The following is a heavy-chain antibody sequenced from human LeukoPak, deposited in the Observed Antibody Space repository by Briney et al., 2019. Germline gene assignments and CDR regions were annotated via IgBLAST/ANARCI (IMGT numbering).Heavy chain of an antibody. CDR3: ARQNYYYYGMDV. CDR1: GYSFTSYW. J-gene: IGHJ6*02. CDR2: IDLSDSYT. Sequence: GESLKISCKGSGYSFTSYWISWVRQMPGKGLEWMGRIDLSDSYTNYSPSFQGHVTISADKSISTAYLQWSSLKASDTAMYYCARQNYYYYGMDVWGQGTTVTVSS. V-gene: IGHV5-10-1*01.